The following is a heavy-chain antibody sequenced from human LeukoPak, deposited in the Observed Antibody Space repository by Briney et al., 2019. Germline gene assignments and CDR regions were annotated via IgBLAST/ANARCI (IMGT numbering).Heavy chain of an antibody. CDR2: IKGDGSST. CDR1: GXTFSTYW. J-gene: IGHJ4*02. V-gene: IGHV3-74*01. D-gene: IGHD3-10*01. CDR3: ARDAGQEASWYGEQLDY. Sequence: SGGSLRLSCAASGXTFSTYWMHWVRQAPGKGLVWVARIKGDGSSTIYADSVKGRFTISRDNSKNTLYLQMNSLRAEDTAVYYCARDAGQEASWYGEQLDYWGQGTLVTVSS.